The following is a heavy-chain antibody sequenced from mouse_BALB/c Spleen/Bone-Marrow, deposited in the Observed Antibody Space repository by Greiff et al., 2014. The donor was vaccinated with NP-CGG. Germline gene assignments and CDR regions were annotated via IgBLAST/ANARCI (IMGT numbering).Heavy chain of an antibody. D-gene: IGHD2-3*01. Sequence: VQLQQSGAELVKPGASVKLSCRVSGYTFTNYFVYWVKQRPGQGLEWIGEINPSNDTPNFNEKFKSKATLTVDKSSSTAYMQLSSLTSEDSAVYYCTRSGYYDDDWYFDVWGAGTTVTVSS. V-gene: IGHV1S81*02. CDR1: GYTFTNYF. J-gene: IGHJ1*01. CDR2: INPSNDTP. CDR3: TRSGYYDDDWYFDV.